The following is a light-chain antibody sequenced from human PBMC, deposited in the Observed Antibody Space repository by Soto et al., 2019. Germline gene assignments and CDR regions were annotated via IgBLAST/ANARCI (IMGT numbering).Light chain of an antibody. CDR1: QSVSSN. CDR2: DAS. CDR3: QQYHNWPIT. J-gene: IGKJ5*01. V-gene: IGKV3-15*01. Sequence: DIVLTQAPATLSVSPGASATLSCRASQSVSSNLAWHQQKPGQAHRILMYDASTRATGISARFSGSGSGTECTLTISSLQSEDGAVYYCQQYHNWPITVGQGTRLEI.